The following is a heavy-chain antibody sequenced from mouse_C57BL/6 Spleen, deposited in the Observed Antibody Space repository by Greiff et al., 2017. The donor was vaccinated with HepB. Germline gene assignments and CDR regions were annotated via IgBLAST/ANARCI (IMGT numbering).Heavy chain of an antibody. CDR1: GFTFSDAW. CDR3: ARSSHYYGSSYRYFDV. CDR2: IRNKANNHAT. D-gene: IGHD1-1*01. Sequence: EVKLMESGGGLVQPGGSMKLSCAASGFTFSDAWMDWVRQSPEKGLEWVAEIRNKANNHATYYAESVKGRFTISRDDSKSSVYLQMNSLRAEDTGIYYCARSSHYYGSSYRYFDVWGTGTTVTVSS. V-gene: IGHV6-6*01. J-gene: IGHJ1*03.